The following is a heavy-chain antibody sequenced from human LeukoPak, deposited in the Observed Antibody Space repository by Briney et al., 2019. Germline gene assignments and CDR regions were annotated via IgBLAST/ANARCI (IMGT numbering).Heavy chain of an antibody. Sequence: GGSLRLSCAASGFTVYSNYMTWVRQAPGRGLEWVSVIYDTGTTSYADSVKGRFTISRDNSKNTLLLQMNSLRAEDTAIYYCAREGQGRDGYNHGLDIWGQGTMVTVSS. J-gene: IGHJ3*02. V-gene: IGHV3-53*01. CDR1: GFTVYSNY. D-gene: IGHD5-24*01. CDR3: AREGQGRDGYNHGLDI. CDR2: IYDTGTT.